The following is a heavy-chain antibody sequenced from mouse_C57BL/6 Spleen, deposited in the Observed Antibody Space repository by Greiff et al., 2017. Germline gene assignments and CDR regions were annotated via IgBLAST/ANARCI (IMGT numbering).Heavy chain of an antibody. V-gene: IGHV1-64*01. J-gene: IGHJ4*01. CDR2: IHTNSGST. CDR3: ARSVGYDYDGGYAMDY. CDR1: GYTFTGYW. D-gene: IGHD2-4*01. Sequence: QVQLQQPGAELVKPGASVKLSCKASGYTFTGYWMHWVKQRPGQGLEWIGMIHTNSGSTNYNEKFTSKATLTVDKPSSPAYMQLSSLTSEDAAVYYCARSVGYDYDGGYAMDYWGPGTSVTVSS.